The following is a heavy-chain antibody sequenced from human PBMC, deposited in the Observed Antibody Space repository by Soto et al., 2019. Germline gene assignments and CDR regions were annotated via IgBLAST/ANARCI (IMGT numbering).Heavy chain of an antibody. J-gene: IGHJ4*02. CDR2: ISYDGSNK. CDR1: GFTFSSYG. V-gene: IGHV3-30*18. Sequence: QVQLVESGGGVVQPGRSLRLSCAASGFTFSSYGMHWVRQAPGKGLEWVAVISYDGSNKYYADSVKGRFTISRDNSKNTLYLQMNSLRAEDTDVYYCAKDRYSSGWYDYWGQGPLVTVSS. CDR3: AKDRYSSGWYDY. D-gene: IGHD6-19*01.